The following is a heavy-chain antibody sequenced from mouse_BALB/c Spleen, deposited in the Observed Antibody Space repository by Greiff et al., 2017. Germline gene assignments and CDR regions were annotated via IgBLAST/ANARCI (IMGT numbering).Heavy chain of an antibody. CDR3: ARPLYYGSPWFAY. J-gene: IGHJ3*01. V-gene: IGHV5-4*02. CDR2: ISDGGSYT. Sequence: EVQLQESGGGLVKPGGSLKLSCAASGFTFSDYYMYWVRQTPEKRLEWVATISDGGSYTYYPDSVKGRFTISRDNAKNNLYLQMSSLKSEDTAMYYCARPLYYGSPWFAYWGQGTLVTVSA. D-gene: IGHD1-2*01. CDR1: GFTFSDYY.